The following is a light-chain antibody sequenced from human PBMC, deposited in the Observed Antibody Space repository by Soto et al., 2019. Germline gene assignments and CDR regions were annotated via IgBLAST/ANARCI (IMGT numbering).Light chain of an antibody. CDR1: QSITNN. V-gene: IGKV3-15*01. CDR2: GAS. J-gene: IGKJ2*01. Sequence: EIVMTQSPATLSVSPGERATLSCRASQSITNNLAWYQQKPRQAPRLIIYGASTRATAIPARLSGSGFGTEFTLTISSLQSQDFAVYYCQQYNVWPPSTFGQGTKVEI. CDR3: QQYNVWPPST.